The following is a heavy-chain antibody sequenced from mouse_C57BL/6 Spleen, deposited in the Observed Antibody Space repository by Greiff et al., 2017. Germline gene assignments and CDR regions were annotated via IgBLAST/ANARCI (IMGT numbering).Heavy chain of an antibody. D-gene: IGHD1-1*01. V-gene: IGHV1-61*01. Sequence: VKLQQPGAELVRPGSSVKLSCKASGYTFTSYWMDWVKQRPGQGLEWIGNIYPSDSETHYNQKFKDKATLTVDKSSSTAYMQLSSLTSEDSAVYYCARDYYGSSYDAMDYWGQGTSVTVSS. CDR3: ARDYYGSSYDAMDY. CDR2: IYPSDSET. CDR1: GYTFTSYW. J-gene: IGHJ4*01.